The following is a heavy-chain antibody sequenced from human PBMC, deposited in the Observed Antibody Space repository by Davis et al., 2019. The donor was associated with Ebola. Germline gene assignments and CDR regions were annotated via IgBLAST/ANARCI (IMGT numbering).Heavy chain of an antibody. V-gene: IGHV4-59*01. CDR2: IYYSGST. Sequence: SETLSLTCTVFGVSISTWSWGWIRQPPGKGLEWIGYIYYSGSTNYNPSLKSRVTISLDTSKNQFSLKMTSVTTADTAVYYCARGNDDYVAFDSWGQGNLVTVSS. CDR3: ARGNDDYVAFDS. J-gene: IGHJ4*02. CDR1: GVSISTWS. D-gene: IGHD4-17*01.